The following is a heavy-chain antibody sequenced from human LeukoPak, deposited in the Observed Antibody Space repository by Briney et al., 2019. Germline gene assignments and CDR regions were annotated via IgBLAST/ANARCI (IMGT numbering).Heavy chain of an antibody. CDR3: ARDLNRGSYFDY. CDR1: GFTFSSSA. CDR2: ISNNGGYT. J-gene: IGHJ4*02. Sequence: PGGSLRLSCAASGFTFSSSAMSWVRQAPGKGLEWVSAISNNGGYTYYADSVQGRFTISRDNSKSTLCLQMNSLRAEDTAVYYCARDLNRGSYFDYWGQGSLVTVSS. V-gene: IGHV3-23*01.